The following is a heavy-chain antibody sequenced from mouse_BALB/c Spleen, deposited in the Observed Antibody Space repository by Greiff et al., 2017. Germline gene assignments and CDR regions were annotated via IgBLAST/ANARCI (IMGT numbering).Heavy chain of an antibody. Sequence: EVKLVESGPELVKPGASVKISCKASGYTFTDYNMHWVKQSHGKSLEWIGYIYPYNGGTGYNQKFKSKATLTVDNSSSTAYMELRSLTSEDSAVYYCANGPWVYAMDYWGQGNSVTVSS. CDR3: ANGPWVYAMDY. D-gene: IGHD4-1*01. V-gene: IGHV1S29*02. J-gene: IGHJ4*01. CDR1: GYTFTDYN. CDR2: IYPYNGGT.